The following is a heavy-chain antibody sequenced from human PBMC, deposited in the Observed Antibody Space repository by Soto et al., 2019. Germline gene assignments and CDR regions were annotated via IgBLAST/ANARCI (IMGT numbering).Heavy chain of an antibody. CDR1: GFTVSSNY. D-gene: IGHD6-19*01. Sequence: GGSLRLSCAASGFTVSSNYMSWVRQAPGKGLEWVSVIYSGGSTYYADSVKGRFTISRDNSKNTLYLQMNSLRAEDTAVYYCARDAFRSGWPVGEKLGFDYWGQGTLVTVSS. V-gene: IGHV3-66*01. CDR2: IYSGGST. J-gene: IGHJ4*02. CDR3: ARDAFRSGWPVGEKLGFDY.